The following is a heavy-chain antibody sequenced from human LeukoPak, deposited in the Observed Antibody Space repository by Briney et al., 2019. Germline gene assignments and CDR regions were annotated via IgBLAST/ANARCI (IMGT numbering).Heavy chain of an antibody. J-gene: IGHJ5*02. CDR2: ISWNSGII. CDR3: ARDIGWDILTGYYANNWFDP. D-gene: IGHD3-9*01. CDR1: GFTFDDYA. Sequence: PGGSLRLSCAASGFTFDDYAMHWVRQAPGKGLEWVSGISWNSGIIGYADSVKGRFTISRDNAKNSLYLQMNSLRAEDTAVYYCARDIGWDILTGYYANNWFDPWGQGTLVTVSS. V-gene: IGHV3-9*01.